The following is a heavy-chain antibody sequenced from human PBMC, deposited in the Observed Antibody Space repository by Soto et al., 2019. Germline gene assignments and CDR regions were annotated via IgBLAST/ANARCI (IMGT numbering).Heavy chain of an antibody. V-gene: IGHV3-30-3*01. J-gene: IGHJ4*02. CDR1: GFTFSSYA. Sequence: QVPLVESGGGVVQPGRSLRLSCAASGFTFSSYAMHWVRQAPGKGLEWVAVISYDGSNKYYADSVKGRFTISRDNSKNTLYLQMNSLRAEDTAVYYCARNRVRFLEWSTTFDYWGQGTLVTVSS. D-gene: IGHD3-3*01. CDR3: ARNRVRFLEWSTTFDY. CDR2: ISYDGSNK.